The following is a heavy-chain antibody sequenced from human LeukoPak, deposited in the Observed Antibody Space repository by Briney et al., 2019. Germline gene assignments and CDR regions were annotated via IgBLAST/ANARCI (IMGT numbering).Heavy chain of an antibody. CDR2: INNDGSYA. J-gene: IGHJ5*02. Sequence: GGSLRLSCAASGIAFSNHWMHWVRQAPGKGLEWVSWINNDGSYAVYADSVRAQFTISRDNAKNTLYLQMNSLRPEDTAVYYCARDRPHNWFDPWGQGTLVTVSS. V-gene: IGHV3-74*01. CDR3: ARDRPHNWFDP. CDR1: GIAFSNHW.